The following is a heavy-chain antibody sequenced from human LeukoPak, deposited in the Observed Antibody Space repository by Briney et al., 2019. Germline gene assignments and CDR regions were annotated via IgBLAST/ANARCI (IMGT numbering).Heavy chain of an antibody. CDR2: MNPNSGNT. J-gene: IGHJ5*02. D-gene: IGHD6-19*01. CDR1: GYTFTSYD. V-gene: IGHV1-8*01. Sequence: GASVKVSCKASGYTFTSYDINWVRQATGQGLEWMGWMNPNSGNTGYAQKFQGRVTMTRNTSISTAHMELSSLRSEDTAVYYCAKRIAVAGTSFDPWGQGTLVTVSS. CDR3: AKRIAVAGTSFDP.